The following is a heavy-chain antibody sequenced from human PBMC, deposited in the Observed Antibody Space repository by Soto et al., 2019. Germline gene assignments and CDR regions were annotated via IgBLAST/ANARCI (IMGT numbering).Heavy chain of an antibody. J-gene: IGHJ4*02. Sequence: SETLSLTCTVSGGSISSYYWSWIRQPPGKGLEWIGYIYYSGSTNYNPSLKSRVTISVDTSKNQFSLKLSSVTAADTAVYYCARRYGGNFDYWAQGTLVTVSS. V-gene: IGHV4-59*08. D-gene: IGHD1-26*01. CDR2: IYYSGST. CDR3: ARRYGGNFDY. CDR1: GGSISSYY.